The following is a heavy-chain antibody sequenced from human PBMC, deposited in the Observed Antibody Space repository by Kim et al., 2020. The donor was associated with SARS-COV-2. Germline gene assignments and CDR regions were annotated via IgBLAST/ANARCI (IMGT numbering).Heavy chain of an antibody. J-gene: IGHJ4*01. CDR2: IKPDGSLK. CDR3: ARDDGSRSIDY. D-gene: IGHD6-25*01. Sequence: GGSLRLSCAASGFTVSGYWMAWVRQFPGKGLEWVANIKPDGSLKYYVDSVKGRFTVSRDNAKNSVYLQMNSLRPEDTAVYYCARDDGSRSIDYCGHGILV. V-gene: IGHV3-7*01. CDR1: GFTVSGYW.